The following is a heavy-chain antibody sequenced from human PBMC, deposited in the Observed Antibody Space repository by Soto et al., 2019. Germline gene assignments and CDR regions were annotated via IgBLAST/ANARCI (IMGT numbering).Heavy chain of an antibody. CDR3: AGVGGYDPYFDY. V-gene: IGHV4-59*01. Sequence: SETLSLTCTVYGGSISSYYWSWIRQPPGKGLEWIGYIYYSGSTNYNPSLKSRVTISVDTSKNQFSLKLSSVTAADTAVYYCAGVGGYDPYFDYWGQGTLVTVSS. J-gene: IGHJ4*02. CDR2: IYYSGST. D-gene: IGHD5-12*01. CDR1: GGSISSYY.